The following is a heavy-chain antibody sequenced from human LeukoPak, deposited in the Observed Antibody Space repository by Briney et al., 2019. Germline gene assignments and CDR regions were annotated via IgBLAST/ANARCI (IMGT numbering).Heavy chain of an antibody. CDR1: GDSVSSSSYY. CDR3: GGAATGTVGWFDP. J-gene: IGHJ5*02. CDR2: IYYSGTT. V-gene: IGHV4-39*01. Sequence: SETLSLTCTVSGDSVSSSSYYWGWIRQPPGKGLEWIGSIYYSGTTSYNPSLMSRVTISVDTSKNQFSLMLTSVTASDTAVYFCGGAATGTVGWFDPWGQGTLVTVSS. D-gene: IGHD6-13*01.